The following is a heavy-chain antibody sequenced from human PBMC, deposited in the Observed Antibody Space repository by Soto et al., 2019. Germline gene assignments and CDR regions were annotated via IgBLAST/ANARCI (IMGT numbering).Heavy chain of an antibody. CDR1: GGSINSYY. Sequence: PSETLSLTCTVSGGSINSYYWSWIRQPAGKGLEWIGRIYTSGSTNYNPSLKSRVTMSVDTSKNRFSLKLSSVTAADTAVYYCFKEIDSKVGATIWFDAWGQGTLVTVS. CDR3: FKEIDSKVGATIWFDA. D-gene: IGHD1-26*01. V-gene: IGHV4-4*07. CDR2: IYTSGST. J-gene: IGHJ5*02.